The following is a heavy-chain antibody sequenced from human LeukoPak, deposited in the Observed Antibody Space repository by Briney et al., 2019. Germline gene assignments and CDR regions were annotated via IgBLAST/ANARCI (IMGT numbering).Heavy chain of an antibody. CDR1: GYTFGNYA. J-gene: IGHJ4*02. V-gene: IGHV1-18*01. CDR2: ISGDNGDT. CDR3: ARDADGSGTLLDY. Sequence: ASVKVSCKTSGYTFGNYAITWVRQAPGQGLEWMGWISGDNGDTKYAQKVQGRVTVTTDTSTTTTYMELRSLRSDDTAVYYCARDADGSGTLLDYWGQGCLVTVSS. D-gene: IGHD3-10*01.